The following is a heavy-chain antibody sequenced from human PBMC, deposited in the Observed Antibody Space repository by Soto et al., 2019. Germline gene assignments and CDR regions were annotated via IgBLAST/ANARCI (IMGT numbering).Heavy chain of an antibody. D-gene: IGHD5-18*01. CDR1: GGSISSSDYY. Sequence: PSETLSLTCTVSGGSISSSDYYWGWIRQHPGKGLDWIGCISYGGSTSYNPSLKSRVTISVDTSKNQFSLKLTSVTAADTAVYYCSRGILVWGQGALVTVSS. J-gene: IGHJ4*02. CDR3: SRGILV. CDR2: ISYGGST. V-gene: IGHV4-31*03.